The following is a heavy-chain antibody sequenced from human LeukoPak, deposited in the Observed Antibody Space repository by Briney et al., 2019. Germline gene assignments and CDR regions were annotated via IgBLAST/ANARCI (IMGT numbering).Heavy chain of an antibody. V-gene: IGHV1-69*04. CDR2: IIPILGIA. D-gene: IGHD2-2*02. CDR1: GGTFTIYA. J-gene: IGHJ6*02. Sequence: ASVKVSCKASGGTFTIYAISWVRQAPGQGLEWMGRIIPILGIANYAQKFQGRVTITADKSTSTAYMELSSLRSEDTAVYYCAGGVWDRDIVVVPAAIYYYYGMDVWGQGTTVTVSS. CDR3: AGGVWDRDIVVVPAAIYYYYGMDV.